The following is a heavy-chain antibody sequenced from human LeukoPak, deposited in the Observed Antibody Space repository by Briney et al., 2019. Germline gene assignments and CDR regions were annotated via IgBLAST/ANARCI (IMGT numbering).Heavy chain of an antibody. CDR3: FNVYGDPLSDS. CDR2: INHNGHT. J-gene: IGHJ4*02. D-gene: IGHD4-17*01. V-gene: IGHV4-34*01. Sequence: PSETLSLTCAVYARSFSGNYYWNCIRQPPGKGLEWIGEINHNGHTKSNPSLKSRLTISVDATKNQFSLRLSSVTAADTAVYYCFNVYGDPLSDSWGQGTLVSVSS. CDR1: ARSFSGNYY.